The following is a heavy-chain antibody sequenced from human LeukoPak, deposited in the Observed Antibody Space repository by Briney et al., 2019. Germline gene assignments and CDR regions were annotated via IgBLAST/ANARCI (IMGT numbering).Heavy chain of an antibody. Sequence: GGSLRLSCAASGFTFSDYWMHWVRQAPGKGLEWVSRISSDGSSTRYADSVKGRFTVSRDNAKNTLYLQMNSLRAEDTAVYYCARGVSEYYYDSSGYYTGSYDLWGQGTLVLVSA. V-gene: IGHV3-74*01. CDR2: ISSDGSST. CDR3: ARGVSEYYYDSSGYYTGSYDL. CDR1: GFTFSDYW. D-gene: IGHD3-22*01. J-gene: IGHJ5*02.